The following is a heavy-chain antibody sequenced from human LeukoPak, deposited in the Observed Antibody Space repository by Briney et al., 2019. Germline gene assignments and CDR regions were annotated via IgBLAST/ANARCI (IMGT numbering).Heavy chain of an antibody. CDR3: ARGIAAAGMDY. J-gene: IGHJ4*02. CDR2: IYYSGST. D-gene: IGHD6-13*01. CDR1: GGSISSSSYY. Sequence: SETLSLTCTVSGGSISSSSYYWSWIRQPPGKGLEWIGYIYYSGSTYYNPSLKSRVTISVDTSKNQFSLKLSSVTAADTAVYYCARGIAAAGMDYWGQGTLVTVSS. V-gene: IGHV4-30-4*01.